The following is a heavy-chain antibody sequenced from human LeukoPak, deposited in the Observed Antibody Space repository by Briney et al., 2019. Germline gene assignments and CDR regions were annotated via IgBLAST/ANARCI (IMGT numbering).Heavy chain of an antibody. D-gene: IGHD2-15*01. J-gene: IGHJ4*02. CDR1: GFTFSTYA. CDR3: AKAGLCSGDSCYYFDY. CDR2: ISGSGGFT. V-gene: IGHV3-23*01. Sequence: PGGSLRLSCAASGFTFSTYAMRWVRQAPGKWLEWVSAISGSGGFTVYADSVKGRFTVSRDNCKNTRYLQMNSLRAEDTAIYYCAKAGLCSGDSCYYFDYWGQGTLVTVSS.